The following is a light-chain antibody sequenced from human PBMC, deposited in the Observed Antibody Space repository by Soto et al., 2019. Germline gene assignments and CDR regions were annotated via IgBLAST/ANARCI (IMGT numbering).Light chain of an antibody. CDR2: AAS. V-gene: IGKV1-39*01. J-gene: IGKJ4*01. CDR3: QQYYNSVLT. CDR1: QSISNF. Sequence: DIQMTQSPSSLSASLGDRVTITCRASQSISNFLNWVQHKPGNAPKVLISAASTLQSRVPPRFSGSESGTDFTLTISSLQPEDSASYYCQQYYNSVLTFGGGTKVDIK.